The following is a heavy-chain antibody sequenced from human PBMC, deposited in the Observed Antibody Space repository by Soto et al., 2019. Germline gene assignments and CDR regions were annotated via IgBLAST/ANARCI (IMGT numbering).Heavy chain of an antibody. CDR3: AKRRGAGGHFDY. J-gene: IGHJ4*02. CDR2: VSSGGGT. V-gene: IGHV3-23*01. Sequence: HPGGSLRLSCAASGFTFSTYAMGWVRQAPGKGLEWVSVVSSGGGTHYADSVKGRFTVSRDNSKNTLSLQMNSLRADDTAVYYCAKRRGAGGHFDYWGQGALVTVSS. D-gene: IGHD2-15*01. CDR1: GFTFSTYA.